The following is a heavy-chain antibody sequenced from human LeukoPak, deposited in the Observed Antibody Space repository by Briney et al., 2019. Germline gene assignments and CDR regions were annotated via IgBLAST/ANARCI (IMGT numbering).Heavy chain of an antibody. J-gene: IGHJ4*02. CDR2: IRSKAYGGTT. CDR3: AKGPDRYCSGGTCYSVY. CDR1: GFTFGDYA. D-gene: IGHD2-15*01. Sequence: GGSLRLSCTASGFTFGDYAMSWFRQAPGKGLEWVGFIRSKAYGGTTEYAASVKGRLTISRDDSKSIAYLQMNSLRAEDTAVYYCAKGPDRYCSGGTCYSVYWGQGTLVTVSS. V-gene: IGHV3-49*03.